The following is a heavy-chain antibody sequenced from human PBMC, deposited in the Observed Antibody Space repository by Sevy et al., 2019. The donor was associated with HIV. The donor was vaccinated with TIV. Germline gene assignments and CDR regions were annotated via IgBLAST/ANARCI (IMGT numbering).Heavy chain of an antibody. CDR1: GGSITSYS. CDR3: AREGGASSAWFENWFGP. J-gene: IGHJ5*02. V-gene: IGHV4-4*07. Sequence: KQSQTLSLTCTVSGGSITSYSWSWIRQPAGKGLEWLGRIYSNGNSNYNPSLKSLVTMSVDTSKNQFSLKLTSVNASGTAVYFCAREGGASSAWFENWFGPWGQGTLVTVSS. CDR2: IYSNGNS. D-gene: IGHD6-19*01.